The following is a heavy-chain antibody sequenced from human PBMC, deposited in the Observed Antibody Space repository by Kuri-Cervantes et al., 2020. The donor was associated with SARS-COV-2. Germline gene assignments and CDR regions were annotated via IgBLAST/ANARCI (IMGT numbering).Heavy chain of an antibody. CDR1: GGSFSGYY. V-gene: IGHV4-34*01. CDR3: ARDRGRGSPRKYFDY. D-gene: IGHD1-14*01. J-gene: IGHJ4*02. Sequence: SETLSLTCAVYGGSFSGYYWSWIRQPPGKGLEWIGEINHSGSTNYNPSLKSRVTISVDTSKNQFSLKLSSVTAADTAVCYCARDRGRGSPRKYFDYWGQGTLVTVSS. CDR2: INHSGST.